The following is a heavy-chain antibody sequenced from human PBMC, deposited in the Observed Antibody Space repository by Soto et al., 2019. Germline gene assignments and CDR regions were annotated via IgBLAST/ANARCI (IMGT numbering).Heavy chain of an antibody. V-gene: IGHV2-5*02. CDR1: GFSLSTSGVG. D-gene: IGHD3-10*01. CDR3: AHLSGHRGGYYYYGMYV. CDR2: IYWDDDK. J-gene: IGHJ6*02. Sequence: QITLKESGPTLVKPTQTLTLTCTFSGFSLSTSGVGVGWIRQPPGKALEWLALIYWDDDKRYSPSLKSRLTITNDTSKNQVVLTMTNMDPVDTATDYCAHLSGHRGGYYYYGMYVWGQGTTVTVSS.